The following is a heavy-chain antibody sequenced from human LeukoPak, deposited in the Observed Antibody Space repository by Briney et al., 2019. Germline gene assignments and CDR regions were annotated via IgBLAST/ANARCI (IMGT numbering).Heavy chain of an antibody. D-gene: IGHD2-21*02. V-gene: IGHV1-18*01. CDR1: GYTFTSYG. Sequence: ASVKVSCKASGYTFTSYGISWVRQAPGQGLEWMGLVSAYNGNTHYAQKVQGRVTMTTDTSTTTAYMELRSLRFDDTAVYYCAREMVVAAIPSRQMDVWGKGTTVTISS. J-gene: IGHJ6*04. CDR3: AREMVVAAIPSRQMDV. CDR2: VSAYNGNT.